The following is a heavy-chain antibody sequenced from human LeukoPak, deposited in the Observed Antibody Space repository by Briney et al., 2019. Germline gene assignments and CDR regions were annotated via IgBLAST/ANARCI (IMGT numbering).Heavy chain of an antibody. CDR3: ARPPGIAAAWFDP. D-gene: IGHD6-13*01. CDR2: IDNSGST. CDR1: GFTFSSYS. J-gene: IGHJ5*02. V-gene: IGHV4-59*05. Sequence: GSLRLSCAASGFTFSSYSMNWIRQPPGKGLEWIGSIDNSGSTYYNPSLKSRVTISADTSKDQFSLKLSSITAADTAFYYCARPPGIAAAWFDPWGQGTLVTVSS.